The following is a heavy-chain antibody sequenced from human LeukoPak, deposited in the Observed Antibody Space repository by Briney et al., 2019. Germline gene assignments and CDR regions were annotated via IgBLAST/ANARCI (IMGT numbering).Heavy chain of an antibody. J-gene: IGHJ4*02. CDR2: IYPGDSDT. D-gene: IGHD3-10*01. Sequence: KGGESLKISCEGSGYIFTAYWIGWVRQMPGKGLEWMGIIYPGDSDTRHSPSFQGQVTISADKSINTAYLEWSSLKASDTAMYYCARPYNSGTYLEFNYWGQGTLVTVSS. V-gene: IGHV5-51*01. CDR1: GYIFTAYW. CDR3: ARPYNSGTYLEFNY.